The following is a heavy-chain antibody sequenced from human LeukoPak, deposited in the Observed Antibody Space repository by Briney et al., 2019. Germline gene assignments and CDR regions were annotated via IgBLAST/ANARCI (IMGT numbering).Heavy chain of an antibody. CDR1: GFTFSSYA. D-gene: IGHD6-13*01. CDR2: ISGSGGST. V-gene: IGHV3-23*01. CDR3: APAPYSSSWHFDY. Sequence: GGSLRLSCAASGFTFSSYAMSWVRQAPGKGLEWVSAISGSGGSTYYADSVKGRFTISRDNSKDTLYLQMNSLRAEDTAVYYCAPAPYSSSWHFDYWGQGTLVTVSS. J-gene: IGHJ4*02.